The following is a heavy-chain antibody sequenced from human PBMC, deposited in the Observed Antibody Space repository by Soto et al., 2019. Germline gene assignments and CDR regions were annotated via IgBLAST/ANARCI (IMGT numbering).Heavy chain of an antibody. CDR3: ARDTTGLQY. CDR1: GLIFSNYK. Sequence: EGSLRLSCAASGLIFSNYKMHWVRQAPGKGLVWVSRINTDGSITDYADSVKGRFTVSRDNAKNTMYLQMNSLTVDDTAVYFCARDTTGLQYWGQGTLVNVS. J-gene: IGHJ4*02. V-gene: IGHV3-74*01. D-gene: IGHD2-2*01. CDR2: INTDGSIT.